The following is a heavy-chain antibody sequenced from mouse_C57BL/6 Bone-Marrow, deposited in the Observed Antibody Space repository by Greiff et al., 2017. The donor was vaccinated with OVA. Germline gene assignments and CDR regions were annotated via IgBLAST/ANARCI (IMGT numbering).Heavy chain of an antibody. J-gene: IGHJ3*01. D-gene: IGHD2-4*01. CDR3: AKNSLYYDYDGPFAY. V-gene: IGHV2-4*01. CDR2: IWSGGST. CDR1: GFSLTSYG. Sequence: QVQLKESGPGLVQPSQRLSITCTVSGFSLTSYGVHWVRQPPGKGLEWLGVIWSGGSTDYNAAFISRLSISKDNSKSQVFFKMNSLQADDTAIYYCAKNSLYYDYDGPFAYWGQGTLVTVSA.